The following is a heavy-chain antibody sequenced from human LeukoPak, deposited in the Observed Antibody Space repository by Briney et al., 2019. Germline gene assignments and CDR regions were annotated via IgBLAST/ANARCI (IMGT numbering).Heavy chain of an antibody. Sequence: SETLSLTCAVYGGSFSGYYWSWIRQPPGKGLEWIGEINHSGSTYYNPSLKSRVTISVDTSKNQFSLKLSSVTAADTAVYYCARDKEVKGFDYWGQGTLVTVSS. D-gene: IGHD3-22*01. CDR3: ARDKEVKGFDY. CDR1: GGSFSGYY. V-gene: IGHV4-34*01. CDR2: INHSGST. J-gene: IGHJ4*02.